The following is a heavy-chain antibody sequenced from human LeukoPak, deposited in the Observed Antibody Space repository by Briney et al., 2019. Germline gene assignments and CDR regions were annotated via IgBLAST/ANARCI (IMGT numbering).Heavy chain of an antibody. CDR3: ARDRGYGYGFFDY. J-gene: IGHJ4*02. Sequence: PGGSLRLSCAASGFTVRSIYMTWVRQAPGKGLEWVPSFYSGGSSYYADSVKGRFIISRDSSTDTLYLQMNSLRVEDTAVYFCARDRGYGYGFFDYWGQGTLVTVSS. CDR2: FYSGGSS. V-gene: IGHV3-53*01. CDR1: GFTVRSIY. D-gene: IGHD5-18*01.